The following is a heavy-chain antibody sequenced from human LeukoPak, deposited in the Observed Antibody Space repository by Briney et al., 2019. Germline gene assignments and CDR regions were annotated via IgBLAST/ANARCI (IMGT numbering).Heavy chain of an antibody. Sequence: SVKVSCKASGGNFNNYGINWVRQAPGQGLEWMGGIIPIFGSANYAQKFQDRVTITADKSTTTVYMELSSLRSEDTAVCYCGRDSPHYYASGSFDGWGRGTMVTVSS. J-gene: IGHJ3*01. D-gene: IGHD3-10*01. CDR2: IIPIFGSA. CDR1: GGNFNNYG. CDR3: GRDSPHYYASGSFDG. V-gene: IGHV1-69*06.